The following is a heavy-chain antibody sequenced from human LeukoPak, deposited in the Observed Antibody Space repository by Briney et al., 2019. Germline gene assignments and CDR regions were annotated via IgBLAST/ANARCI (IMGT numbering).Heavy chain of an antibody. CDR3: TRDTPGGYQLPADY. D-gene: IGHD2-2*01. CDR2: IKQDGSEK. CDR1: GFTFSSYW. V-gene: IGHV3-7*03. J-gene: IGHJ4*02. Sequence: GGSLRLSCAASGFTFSSYWMSWVRQAPGKGLEWVANIKQDGSEKYYVDSVKGRFTISRDNAKNSLYLQMNSLRAEDTAVYYCTRDTPGGYQLPADYWGQGTLVTVSS.